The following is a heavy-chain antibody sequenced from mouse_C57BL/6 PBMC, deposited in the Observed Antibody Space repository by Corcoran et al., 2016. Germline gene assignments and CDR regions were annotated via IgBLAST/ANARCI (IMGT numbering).Heavy chain of an antibody. J-gene: IGHJ3*01. V-gene: IGHV1-80*01. Sequence: QVQLQQSGAELVKPGASVKISCKASGYAFSSYWMNWVKQRPGKGLEWIGQIYPGDGDTNYNGKFKGKATLTADKSSSTAYMQLSSLTSEDSAVYFCARSVYDYDAFGGAYWGQGTLVTVSA. CDR2: IYPGDGDT. CDR1: GYAFSSYW. D-gene: IGHD2-4*01. CDR3: ARSVYDYDAFGGAY.